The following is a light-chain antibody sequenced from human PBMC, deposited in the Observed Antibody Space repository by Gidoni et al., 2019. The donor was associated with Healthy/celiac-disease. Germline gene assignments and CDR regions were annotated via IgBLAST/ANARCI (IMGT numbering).Light chain of an antibody. CDR2: WAS. CDR3: QQYYSTLT. V-gene: IGKV4-1*01. Sequence: DIVITQSPASLAVSLGERATINCKSSQSVLYSSNNKNYLAWYQQKPGQPPKLLIYWASTRESGVPDRFSGSGSGTDFTLTISSLQAEDVAVYYCQQYYSTLTFGGGTKVEIK. J-gene: IGKJ4*01. CDR1: QSVLYSSNNKNY.